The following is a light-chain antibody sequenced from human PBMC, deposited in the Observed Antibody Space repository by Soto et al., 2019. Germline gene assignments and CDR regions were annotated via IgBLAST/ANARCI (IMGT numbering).Light chain of an antibody. Sequence: DIQMTQSPSSLSASVGDRVTITCQASQDISDYVNWYQQKPGKAPNLLIYDAFNLKTGVPSRFSASRSGTDFTFTISSLQPEDFATYFCQQYDDIPYTFGQGTQLEIK. V-gene: IGKV1-33*01. CDR1: QDISDY. J-gene: IGKJ2*01. CDR3: QQYDDIPYT. CDR2: DAF.